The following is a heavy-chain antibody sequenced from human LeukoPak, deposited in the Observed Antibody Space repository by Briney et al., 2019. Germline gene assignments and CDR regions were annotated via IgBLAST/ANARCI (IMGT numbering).Heavy chain of an antibody. Sequence: SETLSLTCAVSGGSISSGGYSWSWIRQPPGKGLEWIGYIYHSGSTYYNPSLKNRVTISVDRSKNQFSLKLSSVTAADTAVYYCARATAMVRGVIPLFDYWGQGTLVTVSS. D-gene: IGHD3-10*01. V-gene: IGHV4-30-2*01. CDR2: IYHSGST. J-gene: IGHJ4*02. CDR3: ARATAMVRGVIPLFDY. CDR1: GGSISSGGYS.